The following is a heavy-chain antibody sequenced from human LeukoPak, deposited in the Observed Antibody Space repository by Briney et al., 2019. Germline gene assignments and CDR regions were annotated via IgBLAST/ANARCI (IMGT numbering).Heavy chain of an antibody. Sequence: ASVKVSCKASGYTFTSYYMHWVRQAPGQGLEWMGGIIPIFGTANYAQKFQGRVTITADKSTSTAYMELSSLRSEDTAVYYCARGDFWSGYGNYYYYYYMDVWGKGTTVTVSS. CDR3: ARGDFWSGYGNYYYYYYMDV. CDR2: IIPIFGTA. CDR1: GYTFTSYY. V-gene: IGHV1-69*06. J-gene: IGHJ6*03. D-gene: IGHD3-3*01.